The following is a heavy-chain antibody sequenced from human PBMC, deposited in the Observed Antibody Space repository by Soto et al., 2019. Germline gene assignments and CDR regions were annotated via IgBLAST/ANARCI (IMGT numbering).Heavy chain of an antibody. CDR3: ARETYYNLCSGPYYGMGV. Sequence: QVQLVESGGGVVQPGRSLRLSCAASGFTFSSYAMHWVRQAPGKGQEWVAVISYDGSNKYYEDSVKGRFTISRDNSKNMLYLQMNRRRDEDTAVYYCARETYYNLCSGPYYGMGVWGQGKTLSVSS. J-gene: IGHJ6*02. D-gene: IGHD3-3*01. V-gene: IGHV3-30-3*01. CDR2: ISYDGSNK. CDR1: GFTFSSYA.